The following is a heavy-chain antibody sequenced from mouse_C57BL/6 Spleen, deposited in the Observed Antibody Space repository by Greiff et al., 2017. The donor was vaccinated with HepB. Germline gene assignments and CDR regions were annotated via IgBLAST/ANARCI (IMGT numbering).Heavy chain of an antibody. D-gene: IGHD1-1*01. CDR2: INPNNGGT. J-gene: IGHJ2*01. CDR1: GYTFTDYY. V-gene: IGHV1-26*01. CDR3: ARSCYYGSVLDY. Sequence: EVQLQQSGPELVKPGASVKISCKASGYTFTDYYMNWVKQSHGKSLEWIGDINPNNGGTSYNQKFKGKATLTVDKSSSTAYMELRSLTSEDSAVYDCARSCYYGSVLDYWGQGTTLTVSS.